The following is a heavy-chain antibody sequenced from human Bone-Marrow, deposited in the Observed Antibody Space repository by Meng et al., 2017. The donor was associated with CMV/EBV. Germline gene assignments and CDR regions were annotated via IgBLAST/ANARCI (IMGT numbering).Heavy chain of an antibody. V-gene: IGHV3-21*01. Sequence: GGSLRLSCSASGFTFSTYSMNWVRLAPGKGLEWVSSITSSSSYIYYADSVKGRFTIPRDNAKNSLFLQMNSLRAEDTAVYYCARDVVDCTNGVCARRGMDVWGQRTTVTVSS. CDR1: GFTFSTYS. D-gene: IGHD2-8*01. J-gene: IGHJ6*02. CDR3: ARDVVDCTNGVCARRGMDV. CDR2: ITSSSSYI.